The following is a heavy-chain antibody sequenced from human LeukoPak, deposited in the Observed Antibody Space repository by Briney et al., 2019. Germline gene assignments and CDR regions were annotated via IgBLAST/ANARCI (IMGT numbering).Heavy chain of an antibody. Sequence: GWALRLSCAGSGFTFSTYAMSWVRQAPGKGLGWVSVISGSGGRTKYADSVKGGFTISRDNSKNTLYLQMNSMRAEDTAIYYCAKGGANTMPPSLFDYWGQGTLVTVSP. V-gene: IGHV3-23*01. D-gene: IGHD2-2*01. CDR2: ISGSGGRT. CDR1: GFTFSTYA. J-gene: IGHJ4*02. CDR3: AKGGANTMPPSLFDY.